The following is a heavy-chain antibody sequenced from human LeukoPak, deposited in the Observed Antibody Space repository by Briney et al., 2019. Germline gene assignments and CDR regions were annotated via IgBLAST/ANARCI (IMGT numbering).Heavy chain of an antibody. CDR1: GGSFSGYY. V-gene: IGHV4-34*01. J-gene: IGHJ6*03. Sequence: SETLSLTCAVYGGSFSGYYWSWIREPPGKGLEWIGEINHSGSTNYNPSLKSRVTISVDTSKNQFSLKLSSVTAADTAVYYCARGWDCSSTSCYPYYYYYYMDVWGKGTTVTVSS. CDR2: INHSGST. D-gene: IGHD2-2*01. CDR3: ARGWDCSSTSCYPYYYYYYMDV.